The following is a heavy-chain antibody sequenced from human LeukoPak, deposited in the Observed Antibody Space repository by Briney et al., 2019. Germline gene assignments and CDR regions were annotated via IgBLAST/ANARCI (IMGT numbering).Heavy chain of an antibody. V-gene: IGHV6-1*01. CDR2: TYYRSKWSF. Sequence: SQTLSLTCAISGDSIFTNNVAWNWITQSPSRGLEWLVRTYYRSKWSFDYAVSVKSRITINADTSKNQFSLQLSSVTAEDTAVYYCARGKYTSFDNWGQGTLVTVSS. CDR1: GDSIFTNNVA. J-gene: IGHJ4*02. D-gene: IGHD6-6*01. CDR3: ARGKYTSFDN.